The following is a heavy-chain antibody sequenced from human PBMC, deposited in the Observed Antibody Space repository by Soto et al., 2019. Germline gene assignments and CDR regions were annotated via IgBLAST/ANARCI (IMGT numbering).Heavy chain of an antibody. CDR1: GFTFSSYA. D-gene: IGHD2-2*02. CDR3: ARDSPGIVVVPAAINNWFDP. V-gene: IGHV3-30-3*01. J-gene: IGHJ5*02. Sequence: QVQLVESGGGVVQPGRSLRLSCAASGFTFSSYAMHWVRQAPGKGLEWVAVISYDGSNKYYADSVKGRFTISRDNSKNTLYLQMNSLRAEDTAVYYCARDSPGIVVVPAAINNWFDPWGQGTLVTVSS. CDR2: ISYDGSNK.